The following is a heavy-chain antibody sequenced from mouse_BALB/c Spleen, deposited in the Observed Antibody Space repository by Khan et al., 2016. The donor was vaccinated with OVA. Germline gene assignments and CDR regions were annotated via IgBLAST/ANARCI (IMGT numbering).Heavy chain of an antibody. CDR1: GYSITSDYA. D-gene: IGHD4-1*01. Sequence: EVQLVESGPGLVKPSQSLSLTCTVTGYSITSDYAWNWIRQFPGNKLEWRGYISYSGSTTYNPSLKSRITITGDTSKDQFFLQLKSVTSEDTATYYCASELGRYYALDYWCQGTSVTVSS. V-gene: IGHV3-2*02. CDR3: ASELGRYYALDY. J-gene: IGHJ4*01. CDR2: ISYSGST.